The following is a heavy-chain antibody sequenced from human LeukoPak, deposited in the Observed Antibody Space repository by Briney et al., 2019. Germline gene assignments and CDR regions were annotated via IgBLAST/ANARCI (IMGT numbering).Heavy chain of an antibody. CDR3: ARDGRTIFGVVID. CDR1: GFTFSSYW. V-gene: IGHV3-7*01. CDR2: IKQDGSEK. D-gene: IGHD3-3*01. J-gene: IGHJ4*02. Sequence: GGSLRLSCAASGFTFSSYWMSWVRQAPGKGLEWVANIKQDGSEKYYVDSVKGRFTISRDNAKNSLYLQMNSLRAEDTAVYYCARDGRTIFGVVIDWGQGTLVTVSS.